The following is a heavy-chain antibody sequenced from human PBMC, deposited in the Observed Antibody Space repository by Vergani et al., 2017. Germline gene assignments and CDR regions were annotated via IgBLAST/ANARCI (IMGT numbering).Heavy chain of an antibody. Sequence: QVQLVESGGGVVQPGGSLRLSCAASGFTFSSYGMHWVRQAPGKGLEWVAFIRHDGSNKYYADSVKGRFTISRDNSKNTLYLQMNSLRAEDTAVYYCAKDGYDILSGPYGMDVWGQGTTVTVSS. J-gene: IGHJ6*02. V-gene: IGHV3-30*02. CDR3: AKDGYDILSGPYGMDV. CDR1: GFTFSSYG. D-gene: IGHD3-9*01. CDR2: IRHDGSNK.